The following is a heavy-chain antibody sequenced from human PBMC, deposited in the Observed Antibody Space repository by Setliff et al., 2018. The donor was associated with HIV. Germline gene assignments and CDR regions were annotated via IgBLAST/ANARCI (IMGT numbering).Heavy chain of an antibody. J-gene: IGHJ4*02. D-gene: IGHD6-6*01. CDR3: AGGAARLLDY. V-gene: IGHV4-59*06. CDR2: IYYSGST. Sequence: PSETLSLTCTASGFIFSDHYMSWIRQHPGKGLEWIGYIYYSGSTYYNPSLKSRVTISVDTSKNQFSLKLSSVTAADTAVYYCAGGAARLLDYWGQGTLVTVSS. CDR1: GFIFSDHY.